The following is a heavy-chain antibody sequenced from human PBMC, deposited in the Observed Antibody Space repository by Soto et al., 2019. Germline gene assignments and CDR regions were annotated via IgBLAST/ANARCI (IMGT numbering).Heavy chain of an antibody. J-gene: IGHJ4*02. Sequence: QVQLVESGGGVVQPGRSLRLSCAASGFTFSNYGMHWVRQAPGNGLEWVAVISHDGDYIKYGDSVKGRFTISRDNSQNTLYLQMNSLRPEDTAVYYCASRINLGYWGQGTLVSVSS. CDR3: ASRINLGY. CDR1: GFTFSNYG. V-gene: IGHV3-30*03. CDR2: ISHDGDYI.